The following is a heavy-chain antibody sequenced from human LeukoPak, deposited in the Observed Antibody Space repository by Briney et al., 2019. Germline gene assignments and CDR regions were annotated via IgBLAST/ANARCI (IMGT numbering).Heavy chain of an antibody. Sequence: GGSLRLSCAASRFTFDDYTMHWVRQAPGKGLEWVSLISWDGGSTYYADSVKGRFTISRDNCKNSLYLQMNSLRTEDTALYYCAKGNYYDSSGPSDYWGQGTLVAASS. CDR3: AKGNYYDSSGPSDY. CDR1: RFTFDDYT. J-gene: IGHJ4*02. CDR2: ISWDGGST. D-gene: IGHD3-22*01. V-gene: IGHV3-43*01.